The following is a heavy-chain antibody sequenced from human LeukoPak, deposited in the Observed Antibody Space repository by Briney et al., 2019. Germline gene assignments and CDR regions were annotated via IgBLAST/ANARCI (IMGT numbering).Heavy chain of an antibody. J-gene: IGHJ4*02. CDR3: ARHGYDVLSGLFDY. D-gene: IGHD3-3*01. V-gene: IGHV4-39*01. CDR1: GGSISTNNYY. CDR2: IFYRGNT. Sequence: TPSETLSLTCTVSGGSISTNNYYWGWIRQPPGKGLEWIGSIFYRGNTYYNPSLKSRVTISIDTSKDQLSLKLTSVTAADTAIFYCARHGYDVLSGLFDYWGQGSLVTVSS.